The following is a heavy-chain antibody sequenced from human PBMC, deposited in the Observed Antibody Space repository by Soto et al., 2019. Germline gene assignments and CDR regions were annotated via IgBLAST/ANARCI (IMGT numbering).Heavy chain of an antibody. CDR1: GYTFTSYG. Sequence: QVQLVQSGAEVKKPGASVKVSCKASGYTFTSYGISWVRQAPGQGLEWMGWISAYNGNTNYAQKLQGRVTMTTDTSTSTAYMELRSLRSDDTAVYYCARDDIVVVVAATPYCYYGMDVWGQGTTVTVSS. J-gene: IGHJ6*02. CDR2: ISAYNGNT. V-gene: IGHV1-18*01. D-gene: IGHD2-15*01. CDR3: ARDDIVVVVAATPYCYYGMDV.